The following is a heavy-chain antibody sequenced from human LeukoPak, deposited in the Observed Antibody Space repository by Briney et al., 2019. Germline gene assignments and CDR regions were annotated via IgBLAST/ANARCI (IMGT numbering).Heavy chain of an antibody. CDR1: GFTFSSYW. J-gene: IGHJ4*02. CDR3: AKVRGVMYYFDY. CDR2: IQSDGSRT. Sequence: PGGSLRLSCAASGFTFSSYWMHWVRQAPGKGLVWVSHIQSDGSRTNYADSVKGRFTISRDNSKNTLYLQMNSLRTEDTAVYYCAKVRGVMYYFDYWGQGTLVTVSS. V-gene: IGHV3-74*01. D-gene: IGHD3-10*01.